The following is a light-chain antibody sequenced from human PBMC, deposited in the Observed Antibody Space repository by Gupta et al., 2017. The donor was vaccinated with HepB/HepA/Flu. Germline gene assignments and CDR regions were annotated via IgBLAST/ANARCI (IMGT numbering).Light chain of an antibody. V-gene: IGKV3-20*01. J-gene: IGKJ1*01. Sequence: IALTQSPGTLSLSPGERVTLSCRASQSVTSSYLAWYQQKPGQAPRLLIYGASSRATGIPDRFSGSGSGTDFTLTISRLEPEDFAVYYCQQYGNSPWTFGQGTKVEIK. CDR2: GAS. CDR1: QSVTSSY. CDR3: QQYGNSPWT.